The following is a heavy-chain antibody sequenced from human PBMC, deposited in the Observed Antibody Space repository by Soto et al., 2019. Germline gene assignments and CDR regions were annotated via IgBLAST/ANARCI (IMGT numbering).Heavy chain of an antibody. Sequence: SGPTLVNPTQTLTLTCTFSGFSLSTSGVGVGWIRQPPGKALEWLAPIYWNDDKRYSPSLKSRLTITKDTSKNQVVLTMTNMDPVDTATYYCAHSDSRSWYVFDCFDPWGQGTLVTVSS. J-gene: IGHJ5*02. CDR3: AHSDSRSWYVFDCFDP. V-gene: IGHV2-5*01. CDR2: IYWNDDK. D-gene: IGHD6-13*01. CDR1: GFSLSTSGVG.